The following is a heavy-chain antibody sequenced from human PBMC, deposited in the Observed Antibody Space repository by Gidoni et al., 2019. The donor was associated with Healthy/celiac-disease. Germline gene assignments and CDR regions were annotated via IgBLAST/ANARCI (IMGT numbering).Heavy chain of an antibody. V-gene: IGHV4-31*03. J-gene: IGHJ5*02. CDR3: ARKAAASWFDP. D-gene: IGHD6-13*01. CDR2: IYYSGST. Sequence: QFPLRGPGPGLWKPYRTLPSPAPSLVGPISSGGYYWSWIRQHPGKGLEWIGYIYYSGSTYYNPSLKSRVTISVDTSKNQFSLKLSSVTAADTAVYYCARKAAASWFDPWGQGTLVTVSS. CDR1: VGPISSGGYY.